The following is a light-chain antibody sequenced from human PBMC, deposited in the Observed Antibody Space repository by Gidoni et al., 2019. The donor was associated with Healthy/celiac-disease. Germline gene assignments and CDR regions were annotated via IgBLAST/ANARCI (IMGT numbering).Light chain of an antibody. V-gene: IGLV2-23*02. CDR2: EVS. CDR1: SSDVGSYNL. CDR3: CSYAGSSTFVV. Sequence: QSALTQPASASGSPGQSITISCTGTSSDVGSYNLVSWYQQHPGKAPKLMIYEVSKRPPGVSNRFSGSKSGNTASLTISGLQAEDEADYYCCSYAGSSTFVVFGGGTKLTVL. J-gene: IGLJ2*01.